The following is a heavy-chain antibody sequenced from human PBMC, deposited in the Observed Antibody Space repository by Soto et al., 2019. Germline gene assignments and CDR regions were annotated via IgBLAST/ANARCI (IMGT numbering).Heavy chain of an antibody. Sequence: ASGKVSCKASGNTFTSCAMHWVRQAPGQRLEWMRWINAGNGNTKYSQKFQGRVTITRDTSASTAYMELSSLRSEDTAVYYCARAFTIVGVFYSQNAFDIWGQGTMVTVSS. V-gene: IGHV1-3*01. D-gene: IGHD3-22*01. CDR2: INAGNGNT. J-gene: IGHJ3*02. CDR1: GNTFTSCA. CDR3: ARAFTIVGVFYSQNAFDI.